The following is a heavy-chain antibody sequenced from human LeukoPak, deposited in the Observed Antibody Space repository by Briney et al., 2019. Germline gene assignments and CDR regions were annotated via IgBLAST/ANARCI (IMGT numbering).Heavy chain of an antibody. D-gene: IGHD6-13*01. CDR3: ARADLGSSWYEYFQH. V-gene: IGHV1-18*01. CDR1: GGTFSSYA. J-gene: IGHJ1*01. Sequence: EASVKVSCKASGGTFSSYAISWVRQAPGQGLEWMGWISAYNGNTNYAQKLQGRVTMTTDTSTSTAYMELRSLRSDDTAVYYCARADLGSSWYEYFQHWGQGTLVTVSS. CDR2: ISAYNGNT.